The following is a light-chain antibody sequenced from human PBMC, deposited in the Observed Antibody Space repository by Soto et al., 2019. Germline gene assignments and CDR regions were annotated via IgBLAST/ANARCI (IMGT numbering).Light chain of an antibody. CDR1: QSVGTS. J-gene: IGKJ4*01. Sequence: EIVLTQSPATLSLSPGERATLSCRASQSVGTSLAWYQQKSGQAPRLLFYESSNRATYIPARFSASGSGTDFTLTISGLEPVDFAVYYCQQRGVWPLTFGGGTKVDIK. V-gene: IGKV3-11*01. CDR3: QQRGVWPLT. CDR2: ESS.